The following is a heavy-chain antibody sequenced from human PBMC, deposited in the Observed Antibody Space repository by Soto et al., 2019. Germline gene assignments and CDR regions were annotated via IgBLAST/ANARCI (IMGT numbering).Heavy chain of an antibody. J-gene: IGHJ6*02. D-gene: IGHD6-19*01. CDR3: AKDTYXGIAVAGSRNYYYGMDV. Sequence: PRGSLRPSSPASGFTFDYYAMHWVRQAPGKGLEWVSGIRWNSGSIGYAEPVNGRSTISSDNAKNSLYLQMNSLRADDTALYYCAKDTYXGIAVAGSRNYYYGMDVWGQGTTVTVSS. CDR1: GFTFDYYA. CDR2: IRWNSGSI. V-gene: IGHV3-9*01.